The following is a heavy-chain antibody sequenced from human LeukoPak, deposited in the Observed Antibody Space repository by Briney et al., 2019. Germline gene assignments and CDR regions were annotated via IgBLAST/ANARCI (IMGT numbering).Heavy chain of an antibody. J-gene: IGHJ5*02. V-gene: IGHV4-61*02. CDR1: GGSISSGSYY. Sequence: PSQTLSLTCTDSGGSISSGSYYWSWIRQPAGKGLEWIGRIYTSGSTNYNPSLKSRVTISVDTSKNQFSLKLSSVTAADTAVYYCARGGYLSIAASNWFDPWGQGTLVTVSS. CDR3: ARGGYLSIAASNWFDP. CDR2: IYTSGST. D-gene: IGHD6-6*01.